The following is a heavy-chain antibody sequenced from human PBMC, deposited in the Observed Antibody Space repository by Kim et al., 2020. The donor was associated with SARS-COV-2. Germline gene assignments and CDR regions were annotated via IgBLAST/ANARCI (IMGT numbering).Heavy chain of an antibody. J-gene: IGHJ6*02. CDR2: IYYSGST. CDR1: GGSVSSGSYY. CDR3: ARSGSSIWSYYYYGMDV. V-gene: IGHV4-61*01. D-gene: IGHD2-15*01. Sequence: SETLSLTCTVSGGSVSSGSYYWSWIRQPPGKGLEWIGYIYYSGSTNYNPSLKSRVTISVDTSKNQFSLKLSSVTAADTAVYYCARSGSSIWSYYYYGMDVWGQGTTVTVSS.